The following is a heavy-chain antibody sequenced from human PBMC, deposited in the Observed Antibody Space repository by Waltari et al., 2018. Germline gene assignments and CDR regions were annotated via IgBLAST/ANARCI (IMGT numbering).Heavy chain of an antibody. CDR2: IYTSGST. CDR3: ARVPTMRWYGMDV. D-gene: IGHD1-1*01. Sequence: QVQLQESGPGLVKPSQTLSLTCTVSGGSISSGSYYWSWIRQPAGKGLEWIGRIYTSGSTNYNPSLKSRVTISVDTSKNQFSLKLSSVTAADTAVYYCARVPTMRWYGMDVWGQGTTVTVSS. J-gene: IGHJ6*02. CDR1: GGSISSGSYY. V-gene: IGHV4-61*02.